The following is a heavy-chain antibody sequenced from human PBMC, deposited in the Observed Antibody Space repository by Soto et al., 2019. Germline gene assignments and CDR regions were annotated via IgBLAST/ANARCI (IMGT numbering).Heavy chain of an antibody. CDR1: GGTFSSYA. CDR2: IIPIFGTA. Sequence: QVQLVQSGAEVKQPGSSVKVSCKASGGTFSSYAISWVRQAPGQGLEWMGGIIPIFGTANYAQKFQGRVTITADESTSTAYMELSSLRSEDTAVYYCGRSWYYYYGMDVWGQGTTVTVSS. J-gene: IGHJ6*02. V-gene: IGHV1-69*01. D-gene: IGHD6-13*01. CDR3: GRSWYYYYGMDV.